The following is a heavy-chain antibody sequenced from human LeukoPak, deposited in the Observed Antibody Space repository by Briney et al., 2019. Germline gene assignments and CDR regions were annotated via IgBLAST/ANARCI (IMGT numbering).Heavy chain of an antibody. D-gene: IGHD2-21*02. CDR1: GGSISSYY. CDR3: ARSPTAGYFDY. CDR2: IYYSGST. V-gene: IGHV4-59*01. J-gene: IGHJ4*02. Sequence: ASETLSLTCTVSGGSISSYYWSWIRQPPGKGLEWIGYIYYSGSTNYNPSLKSRVTISVDTSKNQFSLKVSSVTAADTAVYYCARSPTAGYFDYWGQGTLVTVSS.